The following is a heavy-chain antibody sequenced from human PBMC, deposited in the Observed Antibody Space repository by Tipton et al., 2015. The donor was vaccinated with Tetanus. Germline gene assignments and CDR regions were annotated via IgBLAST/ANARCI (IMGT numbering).Heavy chain of an antibody. Sequence: TLSLTCAVYGESFSDYYWSWIRQPPGKGLEWIGEIHPSGITDYNPSLKSRVIISVDTSKNQFSLRLSSVTAAETAVYYCAEGRRFCSSNSCHEYYFDSWGRGTLVTVSS. CDR1: GESFSDYY. V-gene: IGHV4-34*01. J-gene: IGHJ4*02. D-gene: IGHD2-2*01. CDR3: AEGRRFCSSNSCHEYYFDS. CDR2: IHPSGIT.